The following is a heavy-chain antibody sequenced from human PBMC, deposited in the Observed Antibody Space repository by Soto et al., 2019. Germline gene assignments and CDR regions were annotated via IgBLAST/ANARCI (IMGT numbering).Heavy chain of an antibody. CDR2: ISGSGGST. V-gene: IGHV3-23*01. Sequence: QLGGSLRLSCAASGFTFSSYAMSWVRQAPGKGLEWVSAISGSGGSTYYADSVKGRFTISRDNSKNTLYLQMNSLRAEDTAVYYCAKDPTGGPFWSGYYTAYYYYGMDVWGQGTTVTVSS. D-gene: IGHD3-3*01. CDR1: GFTFSSYA. CDR3: AKDPTGGPFWSGYYTAYYYYGMDV. J-gene: IGHJ6*02.